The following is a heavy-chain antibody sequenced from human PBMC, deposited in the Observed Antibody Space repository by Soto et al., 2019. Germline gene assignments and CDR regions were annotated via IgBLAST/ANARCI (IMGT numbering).Heavy chain of an antibody. CDR1: GFSFSDYE. D-gene: IGHD3-10*01. V-gene: IGHV3-48*03. CDR3: TRGAGFFYGVDV. Sequence: PGGSLRLSCAASGFSFSDYEMNWVRQAPGKGLEWIAHISFSGSTIYYADSVKGRSSISRDNSKNFLYLQMSGLRADDSAVHYCTRGAGFFYGVDVWGLGTTVTVSS. CDR2: ISFSGSTI. J-gene: IGHJ6*02.